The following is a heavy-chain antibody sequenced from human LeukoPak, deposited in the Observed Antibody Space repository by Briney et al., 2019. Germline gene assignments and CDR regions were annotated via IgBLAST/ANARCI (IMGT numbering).Heavy chain of an antibody. V-gene: IGHV1-2*02. CDR1: GYTFTGYY. Sequence: ASVKVSCKACGYTFTGYYMHWVRQAPGQGLELMEWINPNSGGTNYAQKFQGRVTMTRDTSISTAYMELSRLRSDDTAVYYCARDLGPPWFDPWGQGTLVTVSS. J-gene: IGHJ5*02. CDR2: INPNSGGT. CDR3: ARDLGPPWFDP.